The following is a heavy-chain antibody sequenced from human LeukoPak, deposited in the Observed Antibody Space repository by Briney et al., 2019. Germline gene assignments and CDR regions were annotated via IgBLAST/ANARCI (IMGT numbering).Heavy chain of an antibody. CDR3: ARDNWNDAPGGFDP. CDR2: ITRSSTST. Sequence: GGSLRLSCAASGFTFSSYSMNWVRQAPGTGLEWVSPITRSSTSTYYTDSVRGRFTISRDNAKNSLYLQMNSLRAEDTAVYYCARDNWNDAPGGFDPWGQGTLVTVSS. V-gene: IGHV3-21*01. CDR1: GFTFSSYS. J-gene: IGHJ5*02. D-gene: IGHD1-20*01.